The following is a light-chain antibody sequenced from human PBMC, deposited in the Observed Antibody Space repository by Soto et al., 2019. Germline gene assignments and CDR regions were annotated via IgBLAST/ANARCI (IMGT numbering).Light chain of an antibody. CDR1: QGIGIY. Sequence: DIQMTQSPSSLSASLGDRVTITCRARQGIGIYLAWFQQRPGKVPKLRIYAASTLQSGVPSRFSGSGSGTDFTLTFSSLQPEDVATYYCQKYNSAPLTFGGGTRVEIK. CDR3: QKYNSAPLT. V-gene: IGKV1-27*01. J-gene: IGKJ4*01. CDR2: AAS.